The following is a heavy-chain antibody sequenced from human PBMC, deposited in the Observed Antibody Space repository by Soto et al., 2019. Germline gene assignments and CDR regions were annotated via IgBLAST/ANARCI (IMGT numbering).Heavy chain of an antibody. CDR3: TRRGHVSSPT. Sequence: QLQLQESGPGLVTPSETLSLTCIVSGASFTSSSFYWVWIRQPPGKGLEWIGSIYYDGTTYYNPPLKGRATVSVDTSNNHFPLKLNSVTAADTAVYYCTRRGHVSSPTWGQGTLVTVSS. CDR2: IYYDGTT. D-gene: IGHD6-13*01. V-gene: IGHV4-39*02. J-gene: IGHJ4*02. CDR1: GASFTSSSFY.